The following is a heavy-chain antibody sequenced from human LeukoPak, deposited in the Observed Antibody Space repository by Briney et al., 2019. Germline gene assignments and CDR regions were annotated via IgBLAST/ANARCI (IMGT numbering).Heavy chain of an antibody. CDR3: ARVTWQHLLLWFDS. D-gene: IGHD6-13*01. Sequence: SQTLSLTSAISGDSVSNKTAAWNWIRQSPSRGLEWLGRTYYRSKWYDDYAVSVKSRITINPDTSKNQFSLQLYSVTPEDTAVYYRARVTWQHLLLWFDSWGQGTLATVSS. V-gene: IGHV6-1*01. CDR1: GDSVSNKTAA. CDR2: TYYRSKWYD. J-gene: IGHJ5*01.